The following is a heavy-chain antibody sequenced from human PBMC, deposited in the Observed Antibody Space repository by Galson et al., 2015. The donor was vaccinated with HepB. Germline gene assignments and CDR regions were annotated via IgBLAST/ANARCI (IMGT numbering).Heavy chain of an antibody. CDR3: ARGTYYDFWSGYYSKPHYFDY. V-gene: IGHV3-33*03. CDR1: GFTFSSYG. Sequence: SLRLSCAASGFTFSSYGMHWVRQAPGKGLEWVAVIWYDGSNKYYADSVKGRFTISRDNAKNSLYLQMNSLRAEDTAVYYCARGTYYDFWSGYYSKPHYFDYWGQGTLVTVSS. CDR2: IWYDGSNK. J-gene: IGHJ4*02. D-gene: IGHD3-3*01.